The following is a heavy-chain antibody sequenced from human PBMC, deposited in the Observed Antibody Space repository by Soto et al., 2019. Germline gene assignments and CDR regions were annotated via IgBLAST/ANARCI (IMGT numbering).Heavy chain of an antibody. CDR3: ALRKTGSDFDY. D-gene: IGHD3-10*01. Sequence: PGGSLRLSCAASGFTFSTYAMSWVRQAPGKGLEWVSGIGASGAGTYYADSVKGRFTISRDNSQNTLHLQMNILRAKDTAVYYCALRKTGSDFDYGGQGNLVTVSS. J-gene: IGHJ4*02. CDR2: IGASGAGT. CDR1: GFTFSTYA. V-gene: IGHV3-23*01.